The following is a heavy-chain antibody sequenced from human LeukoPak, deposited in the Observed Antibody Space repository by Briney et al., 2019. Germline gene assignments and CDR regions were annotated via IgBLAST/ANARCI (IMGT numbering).Heavy chain of an antibody. J-gene: IGHJ4*02. CDR3: AVNYDILTGYLYVY. Sequence: ASVKVSCKASGYTFTSYGISWVRRAPGQGLEWMGWISAYNGNTNYAQKLQGRVTMTTDTSTSTAYMELSSLRSEDTAVYYCAVNYDILTGYLYVYWGQGTLVTVSS. CDR1: GYTFTSYG. CDR2: ISAYNGNT. D-gene: IGHD3-9*01. V-gene: IGHV1-18*01.